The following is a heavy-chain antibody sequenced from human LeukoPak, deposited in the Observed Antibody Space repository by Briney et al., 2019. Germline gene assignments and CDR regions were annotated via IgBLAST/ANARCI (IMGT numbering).Heavy chain of an antibody. Sequence: PGGSLRLSCAASGFTFSSYGMHWVRQAPGKGLEWVAFIRYDGSNKYYADSVKGRFTISRDNSKNTLYLQMNSLRAEDTAVYYCASWSGYYPEDYYMDVWGKGTTVTVSS. V-gene: IGHV3-30*02. CDR1: GFTFSSYG. J-gene: IGHJ6*03. CDR2: IRYDGSNK. CDR3: ASWSGYYPEDYYMDV. D-gene: IGHD3-3*01.